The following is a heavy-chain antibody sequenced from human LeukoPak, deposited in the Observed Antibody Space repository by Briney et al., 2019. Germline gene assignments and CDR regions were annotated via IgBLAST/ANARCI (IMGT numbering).Heavy chain of an antibody. CDR1: GGSISGYY. CDR3: ARFTPQGYGWGGYNRFDP. D-gene: IGHD5-24*01. J-gene: IGHJ5*02. V-gene: IGHV4-59*01. CDR2: IYYSGRT. Sequence: SETLSLTCTVSGGSISGYYWNWIRQPPGKGLEWIGYIYYSGRTNYNPSLKSRVTISVDTSKNQFSLNLTSVTAADTAVYYCARFTPQGYGWGGYNRFDPWGQGALVTVSS.